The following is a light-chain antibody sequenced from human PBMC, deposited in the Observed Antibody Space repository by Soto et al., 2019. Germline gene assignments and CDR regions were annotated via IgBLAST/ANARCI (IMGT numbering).Light chain of an antibody. J-gene: IGKJ5*01. V-gene: IGKV3-20*01. CDR2: SAS. Sequence: EIVMTQSPATLSVSPGERATLSCRASQSVSSYLVWYQQRPGQAPRLLIYSASYRATGIPDRFSGSGSGTDFTLTISRLEPEDFAVYYCQQYGSSLSTTFGQGTRLEIK. CDR3: QQYGSSLSTT. CDR1: QSVSSY.